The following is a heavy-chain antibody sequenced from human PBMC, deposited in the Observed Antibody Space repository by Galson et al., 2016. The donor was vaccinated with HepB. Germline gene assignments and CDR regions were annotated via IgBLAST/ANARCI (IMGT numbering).Heavy chain of an antibody. CDR1: GFSLSTSGEG. V-gene: IGHV2-5*02. Sequence: PALVKPTQTLTLTCTFSGFSLSTSGEGVGWIRQPPGKALEWLALIFWDDDKRYSPYLKSRLTITKDTSMNQVVLTLTNVDPVDTATYYRAHMGYISSWYFDFWGQGTLLTVSS. D-gene: IGHD6-13*01. CDR3: AHMGYISSWYFDF. CDR2: IFWDDDK. J-gene: IGHJ4*02.